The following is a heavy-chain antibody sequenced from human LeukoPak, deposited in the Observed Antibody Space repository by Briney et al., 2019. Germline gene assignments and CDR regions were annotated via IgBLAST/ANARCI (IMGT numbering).Heavy chain of an antibody. D-gene: IGHD6-13*01. J-gene: IGHJ4*02. CDR3: ARQVAAAGTGGNDY. CDR1: GGSFSGYY. CDR2: INHSGST. V-gene: IGHV4-34*01. Sequence: PSETLSLTCAVYGGSFSGYYWSWIRQPPGKGLEWIGEINHSGSTNYNPSPKSRVTISVDTSKNQFSLKLSSVTAADTAVYYCARQVAAAGTGGNDYWGQGTLVTVSS.